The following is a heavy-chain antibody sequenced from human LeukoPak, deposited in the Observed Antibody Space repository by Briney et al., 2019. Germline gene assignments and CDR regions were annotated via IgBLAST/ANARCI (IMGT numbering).Heavy chain of an antibody. J-gene: IGHJ4*02. CDR1: GITFSTSW. CDR2: IKQDGSEE. Sequence: GGSLRLSCAASGITFSTSWMSWVRQAPGKGLEWVATIKQDGSEEYYVDSVKGRFTISRDNARNSLCLQMNSLRDEDTAVYYCARDHDYWGQGTRVTVSS. V-gene: IGHV3-7*01. CDR3: ARDHDY.